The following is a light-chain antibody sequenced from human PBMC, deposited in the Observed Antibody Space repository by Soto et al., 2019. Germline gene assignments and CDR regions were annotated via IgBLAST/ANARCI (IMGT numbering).Light chain of an antibody. CDR3: QQYGSSPFT. CDR1: QTIGSTS. V-gene: IGKV3-20*01. Sequence: IGVTQSAGTLSFSLGEGATLSCRTSQTIGSTSLAWYQQKPGQAPRLLIYGASTRATGIPDRFSGSESGTDFTLTISRLEPEDFVVYYCQQYGSSPFTFGQGTRLEIK. J-gene: IGKJ5*01. CDR2: GAS.